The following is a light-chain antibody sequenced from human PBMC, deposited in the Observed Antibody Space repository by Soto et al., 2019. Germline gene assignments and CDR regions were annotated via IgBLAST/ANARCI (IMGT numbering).Light chain of an antibody. CDR2: EVR. CDR1: SSDIGGYDY. CDR3: CSYTRTSNHYF. V-gene: IGLV2-14*01. J-gene: IGLJ1*01. Sequence: QSFLTHPASVSGSPGQSRPISCTVTSSDIGGYDYVSWYQQRPGKAPKLMIYEVRYRPSGVSNRFSGSKSGNTASLTISGLQAEDEAVYYCCSYTRTSNHYFFGSGTRVTVL.